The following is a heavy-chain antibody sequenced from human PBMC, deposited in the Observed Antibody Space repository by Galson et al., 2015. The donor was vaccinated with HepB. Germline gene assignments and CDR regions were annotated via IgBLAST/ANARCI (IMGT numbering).Heavy chain of an antibody. CDR3: AREPTADSS. V-gene: IGHV3-7*03. J-gene: IGHJ4*02. Sequence: SLRLSCAASGFTFTRHWMSWVRQAPGKGLEWVANINEDGSEENYMDSVKGRFTISRDNAKNSLYSQMNSLRAEDTAVYYCAREPTADSSWGQGTLVTVSS. D-gene: IGHD6-13*01. CDR1: GFTFTRHW. CDR2: INEDGSEE.